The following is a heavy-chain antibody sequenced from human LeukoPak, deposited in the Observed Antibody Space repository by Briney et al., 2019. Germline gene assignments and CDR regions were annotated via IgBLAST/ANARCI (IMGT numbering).Heavy chain of an antibody. CDR3: ARLSSSWYQDWYFDL. CDR2: IYHSGST. Sequence: KTSETLSLTCAVSGGSISSSNWWSWVRQPPGKGLEWIGEIYHSGSTNYNPSLKSRITISVDKSKNQFSLKLASVTAADTAVYYCARLSSSWYQDWYFDLWGRGTLVTVSS. CDR1: GGSISSSNW. J-gene: IGHJ2*01. V-gene: IGHV4-4*02. D-gene: IGHD6-13*01.